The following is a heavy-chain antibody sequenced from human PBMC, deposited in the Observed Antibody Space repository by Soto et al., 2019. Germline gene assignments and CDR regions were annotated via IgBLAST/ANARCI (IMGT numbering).Heavy chain of an antibody. V-gene: IGHV4-39*01. CDR2: ISYSGTT. Sequence: QLQLQESGPGLVKPSETLSLTCTVSGGSISGNYYYWSWIRQPPGKELEWIGSISYSGTTNSNPSLKSRVTVSLDTAKNQFSLKWSSVSATGTAVYYCGRLGGVASSSPAIANWGQGTLVTVSS. CDR3: GRLGGVASSSPAIAN. CDR1: GGSISGNYYY. D-gene: IGHD6-13*01. J-gene: IGHJ4*02.